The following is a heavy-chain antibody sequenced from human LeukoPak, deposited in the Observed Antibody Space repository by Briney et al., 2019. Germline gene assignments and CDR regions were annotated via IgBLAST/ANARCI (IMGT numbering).Heavy chain of an antibody. Sequence: SETLSLTCTVSGGSISNYYWSWIRQPAGKGLEWIGRIYSSGSTDYNPSLKSRVTMSVDTSKNQFSLKLSSVTAADTAVYYCARDPLRPDVYYYYMDVWGKGTTVTVSS. CDR3: ARDPLRPDVYYYYMDV. V-gene: IGHV4-4*07. CDR1: GGSISNYY. CDR2: IYSSGST. J-gene: IGHJ6*03.